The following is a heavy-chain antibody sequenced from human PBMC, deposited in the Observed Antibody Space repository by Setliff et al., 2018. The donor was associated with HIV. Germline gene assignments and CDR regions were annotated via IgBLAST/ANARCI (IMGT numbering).Heavy chain of an antibody. D-gene: IGHD3-10*01. CDR3: ARETGSGSFYVY. CDR1: GFTFSTYG. V-gene: IGHV3-33*01. J-gene: IGHJ4*02. CDR2: IWFDGSKT. Sequence: GGSLRLSCAASGFTFSTYGMHWVRQAPGKGLEWVAIIWFDGSKTYYADSVEGRFTISRDNAKNSLYLQINSLRAEDKAMYYCARETGSGSFYVYWGQGTQVTVSS.